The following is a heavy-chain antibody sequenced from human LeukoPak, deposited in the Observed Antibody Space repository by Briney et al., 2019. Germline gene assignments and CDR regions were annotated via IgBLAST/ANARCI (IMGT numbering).Heavy chain of an antibody. CDR1: GYSFTSYG. V-gene: IGHV7-4-1*02. D-gene: IGHD6-19*01. CDR3: ARAVAVAGTNWFDP. CDR2: INTNTGNP. Sequence: ASVKVSCKASGYSFTSYGMNWVRQAPGQGLEWLGWINTNTGNPTYAQGFTGRFVFSLDTSVSTAYLQISSLKAEDTAVYYCARAVAVAGTNWFDPWGQGTLVTVSS. J-gene: IGHJ5*02.